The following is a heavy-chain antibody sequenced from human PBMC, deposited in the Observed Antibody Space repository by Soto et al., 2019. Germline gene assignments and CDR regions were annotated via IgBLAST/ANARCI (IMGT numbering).Heavy chain of an antibody. CDR1: GDSITRGGYS. CDR2: IYHSGRT. V-gene: IGHV4-30-2*01. Sequence: SETLSLTCAVSGDSITRGGYSWSWIRQPPGKGLEWIGYIYHSGRTYYNPSLKSRVTISVDRSKNQFSLKLSSVTAADTAVYYWARVPDYWGQGTMVTVS. CDR3: ARVPDY. J-gene: IGHJ4*02.